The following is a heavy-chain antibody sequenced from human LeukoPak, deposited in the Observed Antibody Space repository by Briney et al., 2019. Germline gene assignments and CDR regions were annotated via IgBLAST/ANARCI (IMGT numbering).Heavy chain of an antibody. CDR3: ARKRKAAAGRSSYYYYYMDV. CDR1: GFTFSSYS. CDR2: ISSSSSYI. J-gene: IGHJ6*03. Sequence: GGSLRLSCAASGFTFSSYSMNWVRQAPGKGLEWVSSISSSSSYIYYADSVKGRFTISRDNAKNSLYLQMNSLRAEDTAVYYCARKRKAAAGRSSYYYYYMDVWGKGTTVTVSS. D-gene: IGHD6-13*01. V-gene: IGHV3-21*01.